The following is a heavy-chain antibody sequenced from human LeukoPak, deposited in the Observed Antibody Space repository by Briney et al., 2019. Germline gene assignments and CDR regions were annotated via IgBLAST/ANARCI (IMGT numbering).Heavy chain of an antibody. CDR3: ARDPPPFYDSSGYFDY. CDR2: IYSGGST. Sequence: GGSLRLSCAASGFTVSSNYMSWVRQAPGKGLEWVSVIYSGGSTYYADSVKGRFTISRDNSKNTLYLQMNSLRAEDTAVYYCARDPPPFYDSSGYFDYWGQGTLVTVSS. D-gene: IGHD3-22*01. V-gene: IGHV3-66*01. J-gene: IGHJ4*02. CDR1: GFTVSSNY.